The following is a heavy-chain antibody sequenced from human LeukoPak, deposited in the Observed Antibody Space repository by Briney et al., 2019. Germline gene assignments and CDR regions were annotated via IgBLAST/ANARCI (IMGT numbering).Heavy chain of an antibody. Sequence: GGSLRLSCAASGFTFRSHWMSWVRQAPGKGLEGVANINEDGSEKYYLDSVRGRFTISRDNAKNSLYLQMDSLRAEDTAVYYCARLFVYGSGAEAFDYWGEGALVTVSS. D-gene: IGHD3-10*01. CDR2: INEDGSEK. J-gene: IGHJ4*02. CDR3: ARLFVYGSGAEAFDY. V-gene: IGHV3-7*01. CDR1: GFTFRSHW.